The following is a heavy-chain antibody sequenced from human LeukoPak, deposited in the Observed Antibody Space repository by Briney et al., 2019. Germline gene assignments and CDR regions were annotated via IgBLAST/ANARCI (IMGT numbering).Heavy chain of an antibody. Sequence: SETLSLTCTVSGGSIGTSHYYWAWLRQPPGEGLESIGSIYHSGSTYYNPSPKTPSTISVDTSKNQFSLKLSSVTAAETAVYYCARGRRHDYVWGSYRSTNWFDPWGQGTLVTVSS. CDR1: GGSIGTSHYY. J-gene: IGHJ5*02. D-gene: IGHD3-16*02. CDR2: IYHSGST. V-gene: IGHV4-39*07. CDR3: ARGRRHDYVWGSYRSTNWFDP.